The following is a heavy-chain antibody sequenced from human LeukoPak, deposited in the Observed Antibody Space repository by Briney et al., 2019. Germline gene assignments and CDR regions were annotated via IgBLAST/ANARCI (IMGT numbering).Heavy chain of an antibody. D-gene: IGHD5-12*01. J-gene: IGHJ4*02. CDR1: GGSISSYY. CDR2: IYYSGST. Sequence: SETLSLTCTVSGGSISSYYWSWIRQPPGKGLEWIGYIYYSGSTNYNPSLKSRVTISVDTSKNQFSLKLSSVTAADTAVYYCARGRGYGSDYWGQGTLVTVSS. V-gene: IGHV4-59*01. CDR3: ARGRGYGSDY.